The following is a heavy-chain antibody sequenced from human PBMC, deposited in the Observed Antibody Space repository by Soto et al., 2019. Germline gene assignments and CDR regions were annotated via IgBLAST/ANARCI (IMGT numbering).Heavy chain of an antibody. Sequence: QVQLVQSGAEVKKPGASVKVSCKASGYTFTSYAMHWVRQAPGQRLEWMGWINAGNGNTKYSQKFQGRVTITRDTSASTAYMELSSLRSEDTAVYFCAKSATVPAAIAYWGQGTLVTVSS. CDR2: INAGNGNT. V-gene: IGHV1-3*01. D-gene: IGHD2-2*02. CDR1: GYTFTSYA. J-gene: IGHJ4*02. CDR3: AKSATVPAAIAY.